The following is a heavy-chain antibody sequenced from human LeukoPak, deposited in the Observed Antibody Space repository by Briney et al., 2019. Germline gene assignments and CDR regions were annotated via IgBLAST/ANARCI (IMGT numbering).Heavy chain of an antibody. CDR3: ARAHVEPHTIAC. CDR2: IYYSGST. V-gene: IGHV4-59*01. D-gene: IGHD1-14*01. J-gene: IGHJ4*01. Sequence: PSETLPLTCTVSGLHISSYYWSWLRQPPGKGLEWIGYIYYSGSTNYNPSLKSRVTISVDTSKSQFSLKLSSVTAADTAVYYCARAHVEPHTIACWGQGTLVTV. CDR1: GLHISSYY.